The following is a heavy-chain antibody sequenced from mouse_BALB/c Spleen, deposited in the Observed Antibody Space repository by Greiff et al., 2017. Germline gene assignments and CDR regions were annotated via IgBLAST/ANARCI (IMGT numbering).Heavy chain of an antibody. CDR3: ARGGRLLFDY. V-gene: IGHV1-7*01. CDR2: INPSTGYT. J-gene: IGHJ2*01. D-gene: IGHD2-3*01. CDR1: GYTFTSYW. Sequence: QVQLKQSGAELAKPGASVKMSCKASGYTFTSYWMHWVKQRPGQGLEWIGYINPSTGYTEYNQKFKDKATLTADKSSSTAYMQLSSLTSEDSAVYYCARGGRLLFDYWGQGTTLTVSS.